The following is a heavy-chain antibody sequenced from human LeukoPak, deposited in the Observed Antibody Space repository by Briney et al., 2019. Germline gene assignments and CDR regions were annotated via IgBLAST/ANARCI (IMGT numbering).Heavy chain of an antibody. V-gene: IGHV3-21*01. CDR3: ARDRWFDP. CDR1: GFSFSSYS. Sequence: GGSLRLSCAASGFSFSSYSMNWVRQAPGKGLEWVSSISSSSSKRYYADSVKGRFTISRDNAKNSLYLQMNSLRAEDTAVYYCARDRWFDPWGQGTLVTVSS. CDR2: ISSSSSKR. J-gene: IGHJ5*02.